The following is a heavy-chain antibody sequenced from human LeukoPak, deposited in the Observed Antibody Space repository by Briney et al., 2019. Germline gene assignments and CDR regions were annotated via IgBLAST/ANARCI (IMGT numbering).Heavy chain of an antibody. Sequence: ASVKVSCKASGYTFTRYYMHWVRQAPGQGLEWMGIINPSGGSTSYAQKFQGRLTMTRDTSTSTAYMELSSLRSEDTAVYYCARETYYYDSSGYAGGDYWGQGTLVTVSS. J-gene: IGHJ4*02. V-gene: IGHV1-46*01. D-gene: IGHD3-22*01. CDR3: ARETYYYDSSGYAGGDY. CDR2: INPSGGST. CDR1: GYTFTRYY.